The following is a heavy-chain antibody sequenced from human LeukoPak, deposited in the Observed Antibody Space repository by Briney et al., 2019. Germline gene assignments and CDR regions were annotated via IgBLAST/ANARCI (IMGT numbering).Heavy chain of an antibody. CDR2: IYYSGST. Sequence: SETLSLTCTVSGGSVSSGSYYWSWIRQPPGKGLEWIGYIYYSGSTNYNPSLKSRVTISVDTSKNKFSLKLSSVTAADTAVYYCARDIRIAALDYYGMDVWGQGTTVTVSS. CDR1: GGSVSSGSYY. D-gene: IGHD6-13*01. V-gene: IGHV4-61*01. CDR3: ARDIRIAALDYYGMDV. J-gene: IGHJ6*02.